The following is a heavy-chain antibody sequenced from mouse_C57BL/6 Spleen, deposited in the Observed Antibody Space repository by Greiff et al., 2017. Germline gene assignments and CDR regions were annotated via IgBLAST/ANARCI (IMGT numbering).Heavy chain of an antibody. V-gene: IGHV1-26*01. Sequence: VQLQQSGPELVKPGASVKISCKASGYTFTDYYMNWVKQSHGKSLEWIGDINPNNGGTSYNQKFKGKATLTVDKSSSTAYMELRSLTSEDSAVXYCARSEETGLYYFDYWGQGTTLTVSS. CDR3: ARSEETGLYYFDY. J-gene: IGHJ2*01. CDR2: INPNNGGT. CDR1: GYTFTDYY. D-gene: IGHD3-3*01.